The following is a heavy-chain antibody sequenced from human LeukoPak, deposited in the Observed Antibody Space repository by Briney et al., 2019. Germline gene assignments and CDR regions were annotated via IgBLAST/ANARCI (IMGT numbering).Heavy chain of an antibody. D-gene: IGHD3-22*01. J-gene: IGHJ4*02. CDR2: ISGSDGST. CDR1: GFTFSSYA. V-gene: IGHV3-23*01. Sequence: GGSLRLSCAASGFTFSSYAMTWVRQAPGKGLEWVSSISGSDGSTYYADSVKGRFTISRDNSKNTLYLQMNSLRAEDTAVYYCTRQGYYDSSGYVYWGQGTLVTVSS. CDR3: TRQGYYDSSGYVY.